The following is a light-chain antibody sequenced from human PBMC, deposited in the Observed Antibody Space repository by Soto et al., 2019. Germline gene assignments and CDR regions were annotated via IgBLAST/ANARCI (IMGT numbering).Light chain of an antibody. CDR1: QSVSSN. Sequence: EIVLTQSPATLSVSPGERATLSCRASQSVSSNLAWYQQKPGQATRLLIFGASTRATGIPARFSGSGSGTEFTLTISSLQSQDFALYYSQQYSYWPPITFGQGTRLEVK. CDR2: GAS. CDR3: QQYSYWPPIT. V-gene: IGKV3-15*01. J-gene: IGKJ5*01.